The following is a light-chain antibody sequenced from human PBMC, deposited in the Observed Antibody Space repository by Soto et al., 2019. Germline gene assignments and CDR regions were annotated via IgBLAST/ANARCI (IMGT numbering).Light chain of an antibody. V-gene: IGLV2-14*01. Sequence: QSALTQPASVSGSPGQSITISCTGTSSDIGGYNYVSWYQQHPGKAPKLMIYDVSNRTSGVSPRFSCAKSANTASLTISGLHAEDEADYYCISYTSRSTPFVFGTGTKLTVL. CDR2: DVS. CDR1: SSDIGGYNY. J-gene: IGLJ1*01. CDR3: ISYTSRSTPFV.